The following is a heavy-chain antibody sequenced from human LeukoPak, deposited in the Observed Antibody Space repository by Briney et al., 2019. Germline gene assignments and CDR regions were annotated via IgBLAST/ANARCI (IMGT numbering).Heavy chain of an antibody. D-gene: IGHD2-2*01. J-gene: IGHJ6*02. CDR3: ARAGRQCSCTSCYVYYYGMDV. Sequence: GGSLRLSCTASGFTFSSHWMHWVRQAPGKGLVWVSRINSDGSSISYADSVKGRFTISRDNAKNTLYLQMNSLRAEDTAVYYCARAGRQCSCTSCYVYYYGMDVWGQGTTVTVSS. CDR1: GFTFSSHW. CDR2: INSDGSSI. V-gene: IGHV3-74*01.